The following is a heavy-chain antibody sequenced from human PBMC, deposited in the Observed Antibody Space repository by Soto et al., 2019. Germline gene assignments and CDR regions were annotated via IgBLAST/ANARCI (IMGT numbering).Heavy chain of an antibody. D-gene: IGHD3-3*01. V-gene: IGHV1-58*01. CDR1: GFTFTSSA. CDR3: AAGSSLRFLEWTPAPAYYYGMDV. CDR2: IVVGSGNT. Sequence: SVKVSCKASGFTFTSSAVQWVRQARGQRLEWIGWIVVGSGNTNYAQKFQERVTITRDMSTSTAYMELSSLRSEDTAVYYCAAGSSLRFLEWTPAPAYYYGMDVWGQGTTVTVSS. J-gene: IGHJ6*02.